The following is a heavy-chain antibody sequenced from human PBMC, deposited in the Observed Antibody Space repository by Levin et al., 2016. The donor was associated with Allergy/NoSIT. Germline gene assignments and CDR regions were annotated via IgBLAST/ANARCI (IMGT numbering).Heavy chain of an antibody. CDR2: INHSGST. D-gene: IGHD6-19*01. Sequence: GSLRLSCAVYGGSFSGYYWSWIRQPPGKGLEWIGEINHSGSTNYNPSLKSRVTISVDTSKNQFSLKLSSVTAADTAVYYCARGLGSSGWYVYPPYYYYGMDVWGQGTTVTVSS. CDR1: GGSFSGYY. V-gene: IGHV4-34*01. CDR3: ARGLGSSGWYVYPPYYYYGMDV. J-gene: IGHJ6*02.